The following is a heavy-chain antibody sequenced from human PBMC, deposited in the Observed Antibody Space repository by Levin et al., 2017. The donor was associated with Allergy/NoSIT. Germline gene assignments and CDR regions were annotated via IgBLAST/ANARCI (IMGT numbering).Heavy chain of an antibody. J-gene: IGHJ4*02. CDR3: AHFLIAVTAFDY. CDR1: GFSLRTSGVG. V-gene: IGHV2-5*02. Sequence: SGPTLVKPTQTLTLTCTLSGFSLRTSGVGVGWIRQPPGKALEWLALVYWDGDERYSPSLRSRHTITKDTSKNQVVLTMTNMDPVETATYYCAHFLIAVTAFDYWGQGTLVTVSS. D-gene: IGHD6-19*01. CDR2: VYWDGDE.